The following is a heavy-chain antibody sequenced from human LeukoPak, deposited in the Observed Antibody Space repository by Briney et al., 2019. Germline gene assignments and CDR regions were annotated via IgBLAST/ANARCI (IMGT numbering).Heavy chain of an antibody. CDR1: GGSFSGYY. D-gene: IGHD6-19*01. CDR3: ARGRGAVAV. Sequence: SETLSLTCAVYGGSFSGYYWSGIRQPQGKGLDWIGEINHSGTTNYNPSLKSRVTISVDTSKNPFSLKLSSVTAADTAVYYCARGRGAVAVWGQGTLVTVSS. CDR2: INHSGTT. V-gene: IGHV4-34*01. J-gene: IGHJ4*02.